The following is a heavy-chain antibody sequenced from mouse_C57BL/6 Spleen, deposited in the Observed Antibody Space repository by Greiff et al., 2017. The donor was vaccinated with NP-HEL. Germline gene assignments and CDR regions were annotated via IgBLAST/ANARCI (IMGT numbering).Heavy chain of an antibody. D-gene: IGHD2-4*01. Sequence: EVQLQQSGAELVRPGASVKLSCTASGFNIKDYYMHWVKQRPEQGLEWIGRIDPEDGDTEYAPKFQGKATMTADTSSNTAYLQLSSLTSEDTAVYYCTKDDYVAWFAYWGQGTLVTVSA. CDR2: IDPEDGDT. CDR3: TKDDYVAWFAY. J-gene: IGHJ3*01. V-gene: IGHV14-1*01. CDR1: GFNIKDYY.